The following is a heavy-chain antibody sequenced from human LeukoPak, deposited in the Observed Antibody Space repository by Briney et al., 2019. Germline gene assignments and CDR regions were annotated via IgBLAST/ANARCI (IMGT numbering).Heavy chain of an antibody. J-gene: IGHJ4*02. CDR3: ARNTETAIPLPYYFDY. CDR1: GYTFTSYA. V-gene: IGHV1-3*01. D-gene: IGHD2-21*02. Sequence: ASVKVSCKASGYTFTSYAMHWVRQAPGQRLEWMGWINAGNGNTKYSQKFQGRVTITRDTSASTAYMDLSSLRSEDTAVYYCARNTETAIPLPYYFDYWGQGTLVTVSS. CDR2: INAGNGNT.